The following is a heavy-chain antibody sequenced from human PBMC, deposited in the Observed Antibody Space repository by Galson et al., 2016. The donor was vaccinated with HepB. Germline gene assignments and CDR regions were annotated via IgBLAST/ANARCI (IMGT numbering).Heavy chain of an antibody. Sequence: SVKVSCKASGYTFINYGISWVRQAPGQGLEWMGWISTYNGNTKYAQKLQDRLTMTTDTPTGTAYMELRSLRYDDTAVYYCVRGGLGVWGQGTTVTVSS. CDR2: ISTYNGNT. CDR1: GYTFINYG. V-gene: IGHV1-18*01. D-gene: IGHD7-27*01. J-gene: IGHJ6*02. CDR3: VRGGLGV.